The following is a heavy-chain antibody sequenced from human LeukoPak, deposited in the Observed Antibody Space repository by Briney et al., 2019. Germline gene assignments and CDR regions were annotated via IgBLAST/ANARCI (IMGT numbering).Heavy chain of an antibody. CDR3: ARAYSSTWNGGFDY. V-gene: IGHV7-4-1*02. J-gene: IGHJ4*02. Sequence: GASVKVSCKASGYTFTSYAINWVRHAPGQGLEWMGWINTNTGNPTYAQGFTGRFVFSLDTSVSTAYLQISSLKAEDTAVYYCARAYSSTWNGGFDYWGQGSLVTVSS. CDR2: INTNTGNP. D-gene: IGHD6-13*01. CDR1: GYTFTSYA.